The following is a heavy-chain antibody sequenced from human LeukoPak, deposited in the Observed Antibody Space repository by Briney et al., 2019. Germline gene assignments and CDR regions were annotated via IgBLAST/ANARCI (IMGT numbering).Heavy chain of an antibody. CDR3: ARYGDGRGEIDY. J-gene: IGHJ4*02. D-gene: IGHD4-17*01. Sequence: WASVKVSCKASGYTFTSYDINWVRQAPGQGLEWMGWMNPNSGNTGYAQKFQGRVTITRNTSISTAYMELSSLRSEDTAVYYCARYGDGRGEIDYWGQGTLVTVSS. CDR1: GYTFTSYD. CDR2: MNPNSGNT. V-gene: IGHV1-8*03.